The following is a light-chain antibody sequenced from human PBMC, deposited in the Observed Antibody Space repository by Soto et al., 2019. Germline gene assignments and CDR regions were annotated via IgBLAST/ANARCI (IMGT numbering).Light chain of an antibody. V-gene: IGKV3-20*01. CDR3: QQYGNSRWS. CDR2: GAS. J-gene: IGKJ1*01. CDR1: QSVSSRH. Sequence: EIVLTQSPVTLSLSPGERATLSCRASQSVSSRHLAWYQQKPGQAPRLLISGASTRATGIPDRFSGSGSGTDFTLTISRLEPEDFAVYYCQQYGNSRWSFGQGTKVVIK.